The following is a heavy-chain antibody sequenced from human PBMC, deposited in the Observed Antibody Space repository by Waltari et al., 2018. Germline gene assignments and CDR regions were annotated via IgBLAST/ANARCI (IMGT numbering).Heavy chain of an antibody. Sequence: QIQLVQSGAQVKKLGSSVMVSCKASGGTFTSYAIRWVRPHPGQGLEWMGVIIPIFGTANNAQKFQGRVTITTDESTSTAYMELSSLRSEDTAVYYCASSRTISPRVGALDIWGQGTMVTVSS. D-gene: IGHD3-3*01. CDR1: GGTFTSYA. CDR2: IIPIFGTA. CDR3: ASSRTISPRVGALDI. V-gene: IGHV1-69*05. J-gene: IGHJ3*02.